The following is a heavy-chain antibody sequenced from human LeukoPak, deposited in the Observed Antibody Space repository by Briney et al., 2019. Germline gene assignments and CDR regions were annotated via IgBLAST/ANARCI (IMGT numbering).Heavy chain of an antibody. V-gene: IGHV1-8*01. CDR3: ARGDYGDYGGLGDY. J-gene: IGHJ4*02. CDR1: GYTFTSYD. CDR2: MNPNSGNT. D-gene: IGHD4-17*01. Sequence: ASVKVSCKASGYTFTSYDINWVRQATGQGLERMGWMNPNSGNTGYAQKFQGRVTMTRNTSISTAYMELSSLRSEDTAVYYCARGDYGDYGGLGDYWGQGTLVTVSS.